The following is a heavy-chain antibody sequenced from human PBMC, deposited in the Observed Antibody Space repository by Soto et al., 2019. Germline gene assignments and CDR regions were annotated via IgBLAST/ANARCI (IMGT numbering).Heavy chain of an antibody. Sequence: VASVKVSCKASGGTFSSYAISWVRQAPGQGLEWMGGIIPIFGTANYAQKFQGRVTITADESTSTAYMELSSLRSEDTAVYYCARGGLLNPDFDYWGQGTLVTVSS. CDR3: ARGGLLNPDFDY. D-gene: IGHD3-3*01. V-gene: IGHV1-69*13. CDR2: IIPIFGTA. CDR1: GGTFSSYA. J-gene: IGHJ4*02.